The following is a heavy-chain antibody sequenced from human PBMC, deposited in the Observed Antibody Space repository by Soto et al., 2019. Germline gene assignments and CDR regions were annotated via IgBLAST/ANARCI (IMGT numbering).Heavy chain of an antibody. V-gene: IGHV4-31*03. D-gene: IGHD3-16*01. J-gene: IGHJ4*02. Sequence: TLSLTCTASGGALSCGGYYWSWIRQHPGKGLEWIGYIYYCGGTYYNPSLKSRVSISVDTSTYQFSLKLSSVTASDTAAYYGARDSQPQGAHQSFDYWGQGALVTVAS. CDR3: ARDSQPQGAHQSFDY. CDR2: IYYCGGT. CDR1: GGALSCGGYY.